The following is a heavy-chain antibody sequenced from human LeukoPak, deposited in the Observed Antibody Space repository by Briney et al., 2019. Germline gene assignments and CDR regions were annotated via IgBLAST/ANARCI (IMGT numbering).Heavy chain of an antibody. CDR3: ARDAKWFDP. V-gene: IGHV3-7*03. CDR1: GFTFSSYV. Sequence: GGSLRLSCAASGFTFSSYVMSWVRQAPGKGLEWVANIKEDGSEKNCVDSVKGRFTISRDNAKNSLYLQMNSLRAEDTAVYYCARDAKWFDPWGQGTLVTVSS. J-gene: IGHJ5*02. CDR2: IKEDGSEK.